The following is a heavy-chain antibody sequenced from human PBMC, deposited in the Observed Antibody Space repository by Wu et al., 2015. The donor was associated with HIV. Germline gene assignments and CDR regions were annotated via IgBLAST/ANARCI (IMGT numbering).Heavy chain of an antibody. CDR2: VNPENGDT. CDR3: ARGSSPWLVPPSF. D-gene: IGHD6-19*01. Sequence: QVQLVQSGSQMKKSGASLNVSCQTFGYTFTDYYLHWVRRAPGQGLQWMGWVNPENGDTSYAQTFKGRVTVTRDTSINTAFLELSGLTSDDTAIYYCARGSSPWLVPPSFWGQGTLVTVSS. J-gene: IGHJ4*02. CDR1: GYTFTDYY. V-gene: IGHV1-2*02.